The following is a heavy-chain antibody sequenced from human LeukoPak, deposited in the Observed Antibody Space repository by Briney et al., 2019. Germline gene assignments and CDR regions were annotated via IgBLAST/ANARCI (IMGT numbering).Heavy chain of an antibody. CDR2: ISSSSSYI. D-gene: IGHD3-3*01. CDR3: AKGKDFHFYYYMDV. CDR1: GFTFSSYS. V-gene: IGHV3-21*01. Sequence: GGSLRLSCAASGFTFSSYSMNWVRQAPGKGLEWVSSISSSSSYIYYADSVKGRFTISRDNAKNSLYLQMNSLRAEDTAVYYCAKGKDFHFYYYMDVWGKGTTVTVSS. J-gene: IGHJ6*03.